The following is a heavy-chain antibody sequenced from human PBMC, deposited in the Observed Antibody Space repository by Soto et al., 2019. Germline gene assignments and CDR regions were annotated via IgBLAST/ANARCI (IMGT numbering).Heavy chain of an antibody. CDR1: GGSISSYY. CDR3: ARQGSAYYYVSSGYPKPFDY. CDR2: IYYSGST. Sequence: SETLSLTCTVSGGSISSYYWSWIRQPPGKGLEWIGYIYYSGSTNYNPSLKSRVTISVDTSKNQFSLKLSSVTAADTAVYYCARQGSAYYYVSSGYPKPFDYWCQGTLVTV. V-gene: IGHV4-59*08. J-gene: IGHJ4*02. D-gene: IGHD3-22*01.